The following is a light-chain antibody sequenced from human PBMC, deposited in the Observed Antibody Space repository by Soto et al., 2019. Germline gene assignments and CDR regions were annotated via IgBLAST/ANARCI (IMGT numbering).Light chain of an antibody. CDR3: AAWDDSLSAPYV. CDR2: RNN. CDR1: SSNTGSNY. Sequence: QAVLTQPRSACGTPGQRVTISCSGSSSNTGSNYVYWYQQLPGTAPKLLIYRNNQRPSGVPDRFSGSKSGTSASLAISGLRSEDEADYYCAAWDDSLSAPYVFGPGTKVTVL. V-gene: IGLV1-47*01. J-gene: IGLJ1*01.